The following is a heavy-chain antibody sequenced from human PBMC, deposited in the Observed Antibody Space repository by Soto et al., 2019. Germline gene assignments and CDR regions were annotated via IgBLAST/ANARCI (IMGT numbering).Heavy chain of an antibody. V-gene: IGHV5-10-1*01. CDR2: IDPSDSYT. CDR3: ARQDETSREDYYGMDV. J-gene: IGHJ6*02. CDR1: GYSFSRYW. Sequence: PGESLKISCKGSGYSFSRYWITWVRQLPGKGLEWMGRIDPSDSYTNYSPSFQGHVTISVDKSISTAYLQWNSLKASDSAMYYCARQDETSREDYYGMDVWGQGTTVTVSS.